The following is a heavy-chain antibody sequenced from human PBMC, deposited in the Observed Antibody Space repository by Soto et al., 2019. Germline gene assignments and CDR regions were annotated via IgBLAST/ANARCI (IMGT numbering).Heavy chain of an antibody. CDR1: GFTFSNCA. Sequence: PGGSLRLSCAASGFTFSNCAMTWVRQAPGKGLEWVSTLSDSSGNTYYADSVRGRFTISRDNAKTTLYLQMSSLRAEDTAVYYCARDLYSSGWYMVFWGQGTLVTVSS. V-gene: IGHV3-23*01. CDR3: ARDLYSSGWYMVF. D-gene: IGHD6-19*01. J-gene: IGHJ4*02. CDR2: LSDSSGNT.